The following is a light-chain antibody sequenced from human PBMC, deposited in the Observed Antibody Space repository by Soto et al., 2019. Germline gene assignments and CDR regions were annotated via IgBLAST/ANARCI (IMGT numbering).Light chain of an antibody. V-gene: IGKV3-11*01. CDR1: QSVGSD. CDR3: QQRLDWPLT. CDR2: DIS. J-gene: IGKJ4*01. Sequence: EIELIQSPATLSLSPGERATLSCRASQSVGSDLAWYQQKPGQAPRLLIYDISNRATAIPGRFSGSGFGTDFTLTISSLEPEDFAGYYCQQRLDWPLTFGGGTKVEI.